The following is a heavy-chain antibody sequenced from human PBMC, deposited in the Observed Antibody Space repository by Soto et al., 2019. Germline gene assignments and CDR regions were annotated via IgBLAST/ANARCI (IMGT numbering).Heavy chain of an antibody. J-gene: IGHJ4*02. CDR2: IYLGDSDT. CDR1: GYSFTSYW. D-gene: IGHD2-2*02. V-gene: IGHV5-51*01. Sequence: PGESLKISCKGSGYSFTSYWIGWVRQMPGKGLEWMGIIYLGDSDTRYSPSFQGQVTISADKSISTAYLQWSSLKASDTAMYYCARQTYCSSTSCYTVDSWGQGILVTVSS. CDR3: ARQTYCSSTSCYTVDS.